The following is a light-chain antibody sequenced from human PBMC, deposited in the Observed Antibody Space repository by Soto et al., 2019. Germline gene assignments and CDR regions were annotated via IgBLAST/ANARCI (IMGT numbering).Light chain of an antibody. CDR3: QQSYVSPRT. V-gene: IGKV1-39*01. CDR2: GAF. Sequence: IPLTQSPSSLSASIGDRVTITCRASQGISSYLAWYQQKPGKAPNLLIYGAFTLQSGVPSRFSGSGSGTHFTLTISSLQPEDFATYFCQQSYVSPRTFGQGRRLAV. J-gene: IGKJ5*01. CDR1: QGISSY.